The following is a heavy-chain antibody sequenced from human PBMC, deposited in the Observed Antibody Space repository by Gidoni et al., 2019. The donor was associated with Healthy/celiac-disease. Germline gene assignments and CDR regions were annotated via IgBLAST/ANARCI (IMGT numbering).Heavy chain of an antibody. J-gene: IGHJ4*02. CDR1: GFTFSSYG. Sequence: QVQLVESGGGVVQPGRSLSLSCAASGFTFSSYGMPWVRQAPGKGLEWVAVISYDGSNKYYADSVKGRFTISRDNSKNTLYLQMNSLRAEDTAVYYCAKEVTHSSSWYHTPNYFDYWGQGTLVTVSS. D-gene: IGHD6-13*01. V-gene: IGHV3-30*18. CDR2: ISYDGSNK. CDR3: AKEVTHSSSWYHTPNYFDY.